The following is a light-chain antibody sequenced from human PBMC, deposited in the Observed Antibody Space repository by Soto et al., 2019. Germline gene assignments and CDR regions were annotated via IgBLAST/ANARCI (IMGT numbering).Light chain of an antibody. Sequence: QSVLTQPASVSGSPGQSITISCTGTSSDVGSYNLVSWYQQHPGKAPKLMIYGVSKRPSGVSDRFSGSKSGDTASLTISGLQAEDEADYYCCSYAGVNSFYVFGTGTKPTVL. CDR3: CSYAGVNSFYV. CDR2: GVS. V-gene: IGLV2-23*02. CDR1: SSDVGSYNL. J-gene: IGLJ1*01.